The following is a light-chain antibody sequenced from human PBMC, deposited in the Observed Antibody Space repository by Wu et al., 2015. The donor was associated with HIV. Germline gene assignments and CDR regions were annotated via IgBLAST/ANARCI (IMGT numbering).Light chain of an antibody. Sequence: IQMTQSPSSLSASVGDRVTITCRASQSISTYLNWYQHKPGKAPKLLIYAASSLQSGVPSRFSGSGSGTDFTLTISSLQPEDFATYYCQQSYSGITFGQGTRLEIK. J-gene: IGKJ5*01. V-gene: IGKV1-39*01. CDR2: AAS. CDR1: QSISTY. CDR3: QQSYSGIT.